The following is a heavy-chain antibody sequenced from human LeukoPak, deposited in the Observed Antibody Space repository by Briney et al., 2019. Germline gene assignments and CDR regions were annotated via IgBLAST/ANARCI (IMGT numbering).Heavy chain of an antibody. CDR2: ISYDGSNK. CDR3: ARDRSSSSVFDY. J-gene: IGHJ4*02. CDR1: GFTFSSYA. V-gene: IGHV3-30-3*01. D-gene: IGHD6-6*01. Sequence: GRSLRLSCAASGFTFSSYAMHWVRQAPGKGLEWVAVISYDGSNKYYADSVKGRFTISRDNSKNTLYLQMNSLRAEDTAVYYCARDRSSSSVFDYWGQGTLVTVSS.